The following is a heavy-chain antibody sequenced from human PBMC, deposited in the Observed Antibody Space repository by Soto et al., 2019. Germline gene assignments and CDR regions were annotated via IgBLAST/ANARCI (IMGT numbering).Heavy chain of an antibody. CDR3: ARERTTISMDV. CDR1: GYTFTSYD. CDR2: MSPNSGNT. J-gene: IGHJ6*02. Sequence: ASLKVSCKASGYTFTSYDINWVRQATGQGLEWMGWMSPNSGNTGYAQKFQGSVTMTRNTSISTAYMELSSLRSEDTAVYYCARERTTISMDVWGQGTTVTVSS. V-gene: IGHV1-8*01. D-gene: IGHD3-9*01.